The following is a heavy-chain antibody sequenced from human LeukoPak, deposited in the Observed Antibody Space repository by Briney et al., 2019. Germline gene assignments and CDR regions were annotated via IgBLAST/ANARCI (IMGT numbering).Heavy chain of an antibody. D-gene: IGHD2-15*01. CDR2: IRYDGSNK. Sequence: GGPLRLSCAAPGFTFSNYGMHWVRQAPGQGLEWVALIRYDGSNKYYADSVKGQFTTSRDNSKNTLYLQMNSLRAEDTAVYYCAKSYCSGGSCFSDYWGQGTLVTVSS. V-gene: IGHV3-30*02. CDR1: GFTFSNYG. J-gene: IGHJ4*02. CDR3: AKSYCSGGSCFSDY.